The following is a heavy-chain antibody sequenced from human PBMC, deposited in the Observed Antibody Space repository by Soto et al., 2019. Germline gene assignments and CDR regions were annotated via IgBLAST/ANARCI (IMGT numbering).Heavy chain of an antibody. CDR1: EGNIRSNA. V-gene: IGHV3-66*04. CDR3: ARHHAHSSVSYDYFDY. CDR2: IYSGGTS. Sequence: GGPNRVSCAASEGNIRSNAMSWVSKETGKGLEWVSIIYSGGTSYCADSVKGRFTISRDNSKNTLYLQMNSLRAEDTALYYCARHHAHSSVSYDYFDYWGQGTLVTVSS. J-gene: IGHJ4*02. D-gene: IGHD6-19*01.